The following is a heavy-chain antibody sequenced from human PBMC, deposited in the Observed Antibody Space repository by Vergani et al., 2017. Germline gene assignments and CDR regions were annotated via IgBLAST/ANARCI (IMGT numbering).Heavy chain of an antibody. Sequence: QVQLVQSGAEVKKPGASVKVSCKASGYTFTGYYMHWVRQAPGQGLEWMGWINPNSGGTNYAQKFQGWVTMTRDTSISPAYMELSRLGSGDTAVDYCAGEGDIVVIVAATLVDYWGQGTLVTVSS. D-gene: IGHD2-15*01. CDR3: AGEGDIVVIVAATLVDY. CDR2: INPNSGGT. J-gene: IGHJ4*02. V-gene: IGHV1-2*04. CDR1: GYTFTGYY.